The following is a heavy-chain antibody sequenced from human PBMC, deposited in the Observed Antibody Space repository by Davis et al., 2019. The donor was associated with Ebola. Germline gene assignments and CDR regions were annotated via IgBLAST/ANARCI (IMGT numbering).Heavy chain of an antibody. CDR3: PRHTISGSYYRDPFDY. V-gene: IGHV4-39*01. CDR2: IYYSGST. CDR1: GGSISSSSYY. D-gene: IGHD1-26*01. Sequence: MPSETLSLTCTVSGGSISSSSYYWGWIRQPPGKGLEWIGSIYYSGSTYYNASLKSRVTISVDTSMHQFTLKLSSVTAADTSVYFCPRHTISGSYYRDPFDYWGQRTLVTVSS. J-gene: IGHJ4*02.